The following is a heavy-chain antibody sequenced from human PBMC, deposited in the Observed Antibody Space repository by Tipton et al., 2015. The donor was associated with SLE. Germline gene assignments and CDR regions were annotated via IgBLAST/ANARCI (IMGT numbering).Heavy chain of an antibody. CDR2: THRSGTT. CDR3: VRGGNWDFDS. J-gene: IGHJ4*02. Sequence: TLSLTCAVSGGSISSDYWWTWVRQSPGKGLEWIGETHRSGTTNYNPSLKSRLSMSMDRPNNQFSLKLTSVTAADTAVYYCVRGGNWDFDSWGQGTLVTVSS. D-gene: IGHD7-27*01. V-gene: IGHV4-4*02. CDR1: GGSISSDYW.